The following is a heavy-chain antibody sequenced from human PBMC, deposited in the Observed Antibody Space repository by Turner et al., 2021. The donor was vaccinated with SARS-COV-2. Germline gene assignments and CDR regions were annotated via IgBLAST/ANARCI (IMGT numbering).Heavy chain of an antibody. Sequence: QVQLLDSGPGLVKPSEPLSLTCSVSGGSISSYYLSWIRQPAGKGLEWIGRISVTGGTNYNPYLNSRLSMSVDTSKNQVSLTLTSVTAADTAIYYCARQVFYQGYFDYWGQGALVTVSS. CDR1: GGSISSYY. J-gene: IGHJ4*02. D-gene: IGHD2-2*01. CDR2: ISVTGGT. CDR3: ARQVFYQGYFDY. V-gene: IGHV4-4*07.